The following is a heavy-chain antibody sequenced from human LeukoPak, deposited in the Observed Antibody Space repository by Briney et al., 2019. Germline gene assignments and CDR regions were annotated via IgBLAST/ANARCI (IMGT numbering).Heavy chain of an antibody. CDR1: GGSISSYY. J-gene: IGHJ3*02. CDR2: IYYSGST. CDR3: ARDAMIVPQQYAFDI. Sequence: PSETLSLTCTVSGGSISSYYWSWIRQPPGKGLEWIGYIYYSGSTNYDPSLKSRVTISVGTSKNQFSLKLSSVTAADTAVYYCARDAMIVPQQYAFDIWGQGTMVTVSS. V-gene: IGHV4-59*12. D-gene: IGHD3-22*01.